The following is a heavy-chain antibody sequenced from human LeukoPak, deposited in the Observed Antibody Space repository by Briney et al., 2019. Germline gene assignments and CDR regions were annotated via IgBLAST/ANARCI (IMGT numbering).Heavy chain of an antibody. D-gene: IGHD6-19*01. CDR1: GFTFSSYG. CDR2: ISYDGSNK. V-gene: IGHV3-30*12. Sequence: GGSLRLSCAASGFTFSSYGMHWVRQAPGKGLEGVAVISYDGSNKYYADSVKGRFTISRDNSKNTLYLQMNSLRAEDTAVYYCTSGRQWLAFDYWGQGTLVTVSS. J-gene: IGHJ4*02. CDR3: TSGRQWLAFDY.